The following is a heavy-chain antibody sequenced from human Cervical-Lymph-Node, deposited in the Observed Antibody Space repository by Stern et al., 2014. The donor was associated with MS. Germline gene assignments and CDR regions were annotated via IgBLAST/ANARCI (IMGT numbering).Heavy chain of an antibody. CDR1: GGSISSYY. J-gene: IGHJ3*02. CDR3: ARADAFDI. Sequence: QVQLVESGPGLVKPSETLSLTCTVSGGSISSYYCGWIRQPPGKGLEWIGYIYYSGSPNYNPSLKSRVAISVGTSKNQFSLKLSSVTAADTAVYYCARADAFDIWGQGTMVTVSS. CDR2: IYYSGSP. V-gene: IGHV4-59*01.